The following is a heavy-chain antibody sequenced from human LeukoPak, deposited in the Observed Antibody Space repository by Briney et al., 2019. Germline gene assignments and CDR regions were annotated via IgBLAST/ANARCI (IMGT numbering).Heavy chain of an antibody. Sequence: GGSLRLSCAVSGFTLSSYAMHWVRQAPGKGLEWVAVISYDGSNKYYADSVQGRFIISRDNSKNTLYLQMNSLRAEDTAVYYCARVRGSYYADYWGQGTLVTVSS. V-gene: IGHV3-30-3*01. CDR3: ARVRGSYYADY. J-gene: IGHJ4*02. CDR2: ISYDGSNK. CDR1: GFTLSSYA. D-gene: IGHD1-26*01.